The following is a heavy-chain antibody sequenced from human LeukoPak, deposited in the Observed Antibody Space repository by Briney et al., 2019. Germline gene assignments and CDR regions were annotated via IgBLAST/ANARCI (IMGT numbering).Heavy chain of an antibody. CDR1: GFTFSSYG. Sequence: PGRSLRLSCAASGFTFSSYGMHWVRQAPGKGLEWVAVIWYDGSNKYYADSVKGRFTISRDNAKNSLYLQMNSLRAGDTAVYYCARGIFRGGSLWYGVAYWGQGTLVTVSS. CDR2: IWYDGSNK. CDR3: ARGIFRGGSLWYGVAY. J-gene: IGHJ4*02. D-gene: IGHD6-13*01. V-gene: IGHV3-33*01.